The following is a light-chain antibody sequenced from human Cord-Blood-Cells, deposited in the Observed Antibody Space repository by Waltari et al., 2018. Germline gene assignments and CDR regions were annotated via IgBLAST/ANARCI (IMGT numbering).Light chain of an antibody. Sequence: IQMTQSPSSLSASGGDGVTITCQASQDSSNYLTWYQQRPGKAPKLMIYDASNLETGVPSRFSGSGAGTESTFTSSSLQPEDIATYYCQQYDNLPVTFGGGTKVAIK. J-gene: IGKJ4*01. CDR1: QDSSNY. CDR3: QQYDNLPVT. V-gene: IGKV1-33*01. CDR2: DAS.